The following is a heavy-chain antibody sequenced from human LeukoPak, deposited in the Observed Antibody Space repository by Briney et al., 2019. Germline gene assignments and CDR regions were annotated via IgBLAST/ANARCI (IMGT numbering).Heavy chain of an antibody. CDR2: IYYSGNT. CDR3: ARDISGLGNLY. J-gene: IGHJ4*02. V-gene: IGHV4-59*12. D-gene: IGHD1-7*01. CDR1: GGSISSYY. Sequence: PSETLSLTCTVSGGSISSYYWSWIRQPPGKGLEWIGYIYYSGNTNYNPSLRSRVNISIDTSKNQFSLKLSSVTAADTAVYYCARDISGLGNLYSGQGTLVTVSS.